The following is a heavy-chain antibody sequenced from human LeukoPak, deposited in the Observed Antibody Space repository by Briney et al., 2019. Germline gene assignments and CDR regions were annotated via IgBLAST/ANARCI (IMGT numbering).Heavy chain of an antibody. D-gene: IGHD6-19*01. CDR2: ISAYNGNT. CDR1: GYTFTSYG. CDR3: ARDRSGWYDYYFDY. V-gene: IGHV1-18*01. J-gene: IGHJ4*02. Sequence: ASVKVSCKASGYTFTSYGISWVRQAPGQGLEWMGWISAYNGNTNYAQKLQGRVTMTTDTSTSTAYMELRSLRSDDTAVYYCARDRSGWYDYYFDYWGQGTLVTVSS.